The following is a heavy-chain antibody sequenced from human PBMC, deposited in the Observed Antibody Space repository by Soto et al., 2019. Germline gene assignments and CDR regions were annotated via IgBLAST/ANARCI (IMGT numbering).Heavy chain of an antibody. CDR3: ARGGRVDTAKVDY. V-gene: IGHV3-11*06. CDR2: ISSSSSYT. D-gene: IGHD5-18*01. CDR1: GFIFSDYY. J-gene: IGHJ4*02. Sequence: QVQLVESGGGLVKPGGSLRLSCAASGFIFSDYYMSWIRQAPGKGLEWVSYISSSSSYTNYADSVKGRFTISRDNAKNSLYLQMNSLRAEDTAVYYCARGGRVDTAKVDYWGQGTLVTVSS.